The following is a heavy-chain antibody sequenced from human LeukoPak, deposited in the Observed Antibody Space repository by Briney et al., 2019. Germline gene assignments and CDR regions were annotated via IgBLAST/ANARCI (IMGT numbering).Heavy chain of an antibody. CDR3: ARAHQHDTSGYPNWFDP. D-gene: IGHD3-22*01. Sequence: ASVKASCKASGYTFIDYDVSWVRQAPGQGLEWMGWINTNTGHPAYAQGFKGRIVFSLDTSVSTAYLQISSLRAEDTAIYYCARAHQHDTSGYPNWFDPWGRGTLVTVSS. V-gene: IGHV7-4-1*02. J-gene: IGHJ5*02. CDR1: GYTFIDYD. CDR2: INTNTGHP.